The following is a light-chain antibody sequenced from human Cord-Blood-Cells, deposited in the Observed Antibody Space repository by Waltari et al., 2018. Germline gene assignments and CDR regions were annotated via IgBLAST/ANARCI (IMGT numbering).Light chain of an antibody. CDR1: QSISSY. CDR2: AAS. J-gene: IGKJ2*01. CDR3: QQSYSTPRT. V-gene: IGKV1-39*01. Sequence: DIQMTQSPSSLSASVGDRVTITCRASQSISSYLNWYQQKPGKAPKLLIYAASSLQSGVPSRFSGSGSGTDFTLTISSLQPEDFVTYSCQQSYSTPRTFGQGTKLEIK.